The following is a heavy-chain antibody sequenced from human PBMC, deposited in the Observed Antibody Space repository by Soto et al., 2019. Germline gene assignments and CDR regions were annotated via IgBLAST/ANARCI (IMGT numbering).Heavy chain of an antibody. Sequence: GGSLRLSCAASGFTFSNAWMNWVRQAPGKGLEWVGRLKRKIDGGTTEYAEPVKGRFTMSRDDSKNTLYLQMNSLKTEYTAVYYCTTDDYSQSAYWGQGTLVTVSS. CDR2: LKRKIDGGTT. CDR1: GFTFSNAW. J-gene: IGHJ4*02. CDR3: TTDDYSQSAY. V-gene: IGHV3-15*07. D-gene: IGHD4-4*01.